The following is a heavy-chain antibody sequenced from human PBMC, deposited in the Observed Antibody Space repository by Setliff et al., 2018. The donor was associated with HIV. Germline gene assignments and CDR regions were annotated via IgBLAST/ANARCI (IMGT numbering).Heavy chain of an antibody. D-gene: IGHD6-13*01. V-gene: IGHV6-1*01. Sequence: SQTLSLTCAISGDSVSSSSTTWNWIRQSPSRGLEWLGRTYYRSKWYNDSAISVKGRMTLNSDTSKNYFSLQLNSVTPDDTAVYYCARGHSSLLSDAFDIWGPGTMVTVS. J-gene: IGHJ3*02. CDR1: GDSVSSSSTT. CDR2: TYYRSKWYN. CDR3: ARGHSSLLSDAFDI.